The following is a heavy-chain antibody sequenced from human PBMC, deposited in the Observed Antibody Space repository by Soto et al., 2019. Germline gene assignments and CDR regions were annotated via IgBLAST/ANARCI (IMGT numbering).Heavy chain of an antibody. D-gene: IGHD6-6*01. Sequence: GGSMEVSCQASGGPFRSFSIPWVRQAPGQGLEWMGGIIPIFGTANYAQKFQGRVTITADESTSTAYMELSSLRSEDTAVYYCAREGSYSSSGNWFDPWGQGTLVTVSS. CDR3: AREGSYSSSGNWFDP. J-gene: IGHJ5*02. V-gene: IGHV1-69*01. CDR2: IIPIFGTA. CDR1: GGPFRSFS.